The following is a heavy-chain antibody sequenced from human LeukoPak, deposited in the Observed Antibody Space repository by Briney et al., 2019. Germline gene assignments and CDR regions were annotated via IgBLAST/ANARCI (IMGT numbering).Heavy chain of an antibody. CDR2: ISGSGGST. CDR3: AKGGYYGSGSYRVNYFDY. D-gene: IGHD3-10*01. CDR1: GFTFSSYA. J-gene: IGHJ4*02. V-gene: IGHV3-23*01. Sequence: GGSLRLSCAASGFTFSSYAMSWVRQAPGKGLEWVSAISGSGGSTYYADSVKGRFTISRDNSKNTLYLQMNSLRAEDTAVYYCAKGGYYGSGSYRVNYFDYWGQGTLVTVSS.